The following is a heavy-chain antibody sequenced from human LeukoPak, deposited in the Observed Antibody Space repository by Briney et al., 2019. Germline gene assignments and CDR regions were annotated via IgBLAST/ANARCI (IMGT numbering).Heavy chain of an antibody. CDR3: AKDRVVRGIMGAFDP. CDR1: GYTFTSYG. D-gene: IGHD3-10*01. V-gene: IGHV1-69*13. Sequence: ASVKVSCKASGYTFTSYGISWVRQAPGQGLEWMGGIIPIFGTANYAQKFQGRVTITADESTSTAYMELSSLRAEDTAVYYCAKDRVVRGIMGAFDPWGQGTLVTVSS. J-gene: IGHJ5*02. CDR2: IIPIFGTA.